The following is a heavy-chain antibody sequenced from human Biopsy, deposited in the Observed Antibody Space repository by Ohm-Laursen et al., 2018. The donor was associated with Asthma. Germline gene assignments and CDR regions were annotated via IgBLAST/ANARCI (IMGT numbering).Heavy chain of an antibody. CDR3: ARDVMEWYLPAFDF. V-gene: IGHV3-30*03. J-gene: IGHJ4*02. Sequence: SLKLSCSASGFTFSNYGMHWVRQAPGKGLEWVAVGGSYYDGGLKYYADSVNGRFTVSRDDSKNTLYLQMNSLRPDDTAVYYCARDVMEWYLPAFDFWGQGTLVTVSS. CDR1: GFTFSNYG. D-gene: IGHD3-3*01. CDR2: GGSYYDGGLK.